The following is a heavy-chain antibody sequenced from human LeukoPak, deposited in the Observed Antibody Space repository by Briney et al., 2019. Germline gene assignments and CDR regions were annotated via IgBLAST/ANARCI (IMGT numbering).Heavy chain of an antibody. CDR2: ISGSGGST. Sequence: GGSLRLSCAASGFTFSGYSMSWVRQAPGKGLEWVSAISGSGGSTYYADSVKGRFTISRDNSKNTLYLQMNSLRAEDTAVYYCARNTFGGVIVSDYWGQGTLVTVSS. V-gene: IGHV3-23*01. J-gene: IGHJ4*02. CDR1: GFTFSGYS. D-gene: IGHD3-16*02. CDR3: ARNTFGGVIVSDY.